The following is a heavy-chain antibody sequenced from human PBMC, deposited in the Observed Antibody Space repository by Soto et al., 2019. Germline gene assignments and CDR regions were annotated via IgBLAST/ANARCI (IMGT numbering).Heavy chain of an antibody. D-gene: IGHD3-22*01. CDR1: GGSISSGGYY. CDR3: ARDRSGYRFEY. J-gene: IGHJ4*02. CDR2: IYYNAST. Sequence: QVQLQESGPGLVKPSQTLSLTCTVSGGSISSGGYYWSWIRQHPGKGLEWIGYIYYNASTYYNPSLKSRVIISVDTSKNQFSLKLSSVTVADTAVYYCARDRSGYRFEYWGQGTLFTVSS. V-gene: IGHV4-31*03.